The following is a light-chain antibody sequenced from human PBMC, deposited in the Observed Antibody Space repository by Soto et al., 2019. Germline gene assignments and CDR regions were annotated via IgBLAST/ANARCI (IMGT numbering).Light chain of an antibody. CDR2: DVS. CDR1: SSDVGGYNY. CDR3: SSYTSSSTPNSV. Sequence: QSALTQPASVSGSPGQSITISCTGTSSDVGGYNYVSWYQQHPGKAPKLMIYDVSNRPSGVSNRFSGSKSGNTASPTISGLRAEDEAAYRCSSYTSSSTPNSVFGTGTLRTVL. V-gene: IGLV2-14*01. J-gene: IGLJ1*01.